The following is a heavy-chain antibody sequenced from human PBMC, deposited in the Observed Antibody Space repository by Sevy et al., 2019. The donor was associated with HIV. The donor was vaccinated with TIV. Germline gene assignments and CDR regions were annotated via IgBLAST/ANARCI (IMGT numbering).Heavy chain of an antibody. CDR1: GFTFSSYG. Sequence: GGSLRLSCAASGFTFSSYGMHWVRQAPGKGLEWVAVISYDGSNKYYADSVKGRFTISRDNSKNTLYLQMNSLRAEDTVVYYCAKEVPYYDFWSGYYDGWFDPWGQGTLVTVSS. CDR3: AKEVPYYDFWSGYYDGWFDP. V-gene: IGHV3-30*18. CDR2: ISYDGSNK. J-gene: IGHJ5*02. D-gene: IGHD3-3*01.